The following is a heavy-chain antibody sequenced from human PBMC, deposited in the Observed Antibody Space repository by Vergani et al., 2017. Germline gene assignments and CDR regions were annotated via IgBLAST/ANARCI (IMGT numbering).Heavy chain of an antibody. J-gene: IGHJ6*03. V-gene: IGHV4-31*03. CDR3: ARLLIVVVPAAMSGGVPDYYYYYMDV. Sequence: QVQLQESGPGLVKPSQTLSLTCTVSGGSISSGGYYWSWIRQPPGKGLEWIGYIYYSGSTYYNPSLKSRVTISVDTSKNQFSLKLSSVTAADTAVYYCARLLIVVVPAAMSGGVPDYYYYYMDVWGKGP. CDR1: GGSISSGGYY. D-gene: IGHD2-2*01. CDR2: IYYSGST.